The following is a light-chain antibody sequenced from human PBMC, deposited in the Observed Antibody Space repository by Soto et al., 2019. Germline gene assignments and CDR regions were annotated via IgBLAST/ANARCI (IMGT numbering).Light chain of an antibody. CDR3: QQSYSTPRT. Sequence: IPQTQSPSSLSASVGDRVTISCRASQGIGNALGLYQQKPGKPPKVLIYAASSLQSGVPSRFSGSGSGTDFTLTISSLQPEDFATYYCQQSYSTPRTFGQGTKVDIK. V-gene: IGKV1-39*01. CDR2: AAS. CDR1: QGIGNA. J-gene: IGKJ1*01.